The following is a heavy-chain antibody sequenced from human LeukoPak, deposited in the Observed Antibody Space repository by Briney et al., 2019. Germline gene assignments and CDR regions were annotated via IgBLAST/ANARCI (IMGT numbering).Heavy chain of an antibody. CDR1: GYTFTGYY. Sequence: ASVKVSCKASGYTFTGYYMHWVRQAPGQGLEWMGWINPNSGGTNYAQKFQGRVAMTRDTSISTAYMYLSSLRSDDTAVYYCARSMLLTMVRGVPYFDYWGQETLVTVSS. CDR3: ARSMLLTMVRGVPYFDY. CDR2: INPNSGGT. D-gene: IGHD3-10*01. J-gene: IGHJ4*02. V-gene: IGHV1-2*02.